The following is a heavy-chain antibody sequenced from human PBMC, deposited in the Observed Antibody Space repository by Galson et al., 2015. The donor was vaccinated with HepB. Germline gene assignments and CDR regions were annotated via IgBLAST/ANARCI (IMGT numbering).Heavy chain of an antibody. V-gene: IGHV2-70*04. CDR3: ARHYCSGGSCYFDY. Sequence: PALVKPTQTLTLTCTFSGFSLSTSGMRVSWIRQPPGKALEWLARIDWDDDKFYSTSLKTRLTISKDTSKNQVVLTMTNMDPVDTATYYCARHYCSGGSCYFDYWGQGTLVTVSS. CDR2: IDWDDDK. J-gene: IGHJ4*02. D-gene: IGHD2-15*01. CDR1: GFSLSTSGMR.